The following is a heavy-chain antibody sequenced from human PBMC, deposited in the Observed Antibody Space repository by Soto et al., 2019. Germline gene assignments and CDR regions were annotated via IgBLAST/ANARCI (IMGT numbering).Heavy chain of an antibody. CDR2: IKSITDGKST. Sequence: EVQLVASGGGLVKPGGSLRLSCAASGFKITNAWMTWVRQAPGKGLEWVGHIKSITDGKSTDYAAPVKGRFTISIDDSNNMLYLQMNNLKDEDTAVYYCATDQTFDIWGHGAMVTVSS. V-gene: IGHV3-15*01. CDR1: GFKITNAW. CDR3: ATDQTFDI. J-gene: IGHJ3*02.